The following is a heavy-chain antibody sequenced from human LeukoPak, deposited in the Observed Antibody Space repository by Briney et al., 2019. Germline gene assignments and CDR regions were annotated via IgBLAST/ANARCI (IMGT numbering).Heavy chain of an antibody. J-gene: IGHJ5*02. CDR1: GYTFTSYG. CDR3: ARDHCSSTSCPLNWFDP. D-gene: IGHD2-2*01. Sequence: ASVKVSCKASGYTFTSYGISWVRQAPGQGLEWMGWISAYNGNTNYAQKLQGRVTMTTDTSTSTAYMELGSLRSDDTAVYYCARDHCSSTSCPLNWFDPWGQGTLVTVSS. CDR2: ISAYNGNT. V-gene: IGHV1-18*01.